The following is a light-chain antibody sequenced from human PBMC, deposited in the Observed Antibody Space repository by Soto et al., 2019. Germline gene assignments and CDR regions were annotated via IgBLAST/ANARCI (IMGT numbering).Light chain of an antibody. CDR1: QSISTW. J-gene: IGKJ1*01. V-gene: IGKV1-5*03. Sequence: DIQMTQSPSTLSASVGDRVTITCRASQSISTWLAWYQQKPGKAPKLLIYKASSLESGVPSRFSGSGFGTEFTLTISSLQPDDFATYYCQQYHTYSPWTFGQGTKVEIK. CDR3: QQYHTYSPWT. CDR2: KAS.